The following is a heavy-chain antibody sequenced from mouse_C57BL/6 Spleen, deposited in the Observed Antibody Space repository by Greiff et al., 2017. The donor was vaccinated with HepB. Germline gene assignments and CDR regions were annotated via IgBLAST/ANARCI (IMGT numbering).Heavy chain of an antibody. CDR3: AREERNYGNYPFDY. V-gene: IGHV1-20*01. CDR1: GYSFTGYF. J-gene: IGHJ2*01. CDR2: INPYNGDT. D-gene: IGHD2-1*01. Sequence: EVKLMESGPELVKPGDSVKISCKASGYSFTGYFMNWVMQSHGKSLEWIGRINPYNGDTFYNQKFKGKATLTVDKSSSTAHMELRSLTSEDSAVYYCAREERNYGNYPFDYWGQGTTLTVSS.